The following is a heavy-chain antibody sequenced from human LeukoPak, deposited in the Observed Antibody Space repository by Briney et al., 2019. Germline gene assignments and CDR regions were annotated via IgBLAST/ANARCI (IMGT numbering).Heavy chain of an antibody. J-gene: IGHJ5*02. CDR1: GGSISSGGYY. V-gene: IGHV4-61*08. CDR3: ARLGYYDSSGYLGHWFDP. CDR2: IYYSGST. Sequence: SQTLSLTCTVSGGSISSGGYYWSWIRQPPGKGLEWIGYIYYSGSTNYNPSLKSRVTISVDTSKNQFSLKLSSVTAADTAVYYCARLGYYDSSGYLGHWFDPWGQGTLVTVSS. D-gene: IGHD3-22*01.